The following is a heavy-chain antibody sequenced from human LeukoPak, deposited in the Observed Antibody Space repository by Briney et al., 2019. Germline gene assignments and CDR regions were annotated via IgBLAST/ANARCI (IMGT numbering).Heavy chain of an antibody. V-gene: IGHV4-34*01. CDR3: TRWGSWPYDY. CDR2: INHTGST. J-gene: IGHJ4*02. CDR1: GGSITYHS. Sequence: PSETLSLTCAVSGGSITYHSWTWIRQSPGQGLEWIGEINHTGSTNYNPSLQSRVTMSVDTSKNQFSLKLSEVTAADTAVYFCTRWGSWPYDYWGQGTLVTVSS. D-gene: IGHD3-16*01.